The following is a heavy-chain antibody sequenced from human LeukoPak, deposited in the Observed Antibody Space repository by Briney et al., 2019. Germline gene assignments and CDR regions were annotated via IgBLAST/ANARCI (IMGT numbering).Heavy chain of an antibody. CDR1: GYTFTSNY. V-gene: IGHV1-46*01. J-gene: IGHJ4*02. CDR2: IYPRDGST. CDR3: ARDQEGFDY. Sequence: ASVKVSCKASGYTFTSNYIHWVRQAPGQGLEWMGMIYPRDGSTSYAQKFQGRVTVTRHTSTSTVHMELSGLRSEDTAVYYCARDQEGFDYWGQGTLVTVSS.